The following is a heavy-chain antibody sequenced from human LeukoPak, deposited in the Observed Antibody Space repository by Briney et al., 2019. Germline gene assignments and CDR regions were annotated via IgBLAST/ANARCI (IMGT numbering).Heavy chain of an antibody. Sequence: GGTLRLSCAASGFTFSSSGMSWVRQAPGKGLEWVAVISYDGSNKYYADSVKGRFTISRDNSKNTLYLQMNSLRAEDTAVYYCAKIAAAEPFDYWGQGTLVTVSS. V-gene: IGHV3-30*18. CDR1: GFTFSSSG. D-gene: IGHD6-13*01. CDR2: ISYDGSNK. CDR3: AKIAAAEPFDY. J-gene: IGHJ4*02.